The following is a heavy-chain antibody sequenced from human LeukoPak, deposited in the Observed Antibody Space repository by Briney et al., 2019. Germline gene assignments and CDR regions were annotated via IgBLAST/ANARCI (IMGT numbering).Heavy chain of an antibody. D-gene: IGHD3-3*01. CDR2: IIPIFGTA. CDR3: ASSGSGETVYYFDY. V-gene: IGHV1-69*13. CDR1: GYTFSSYA. J-gene: IGHJ4*02. Sequence: ASVKVSCKASGYTFSSYAISWVRQAPGQGLEWMGGIIPIFGTANYAQKFQGRVTITADESTSTAYMELSSLRSEDTAVYYCASSGSGETVYYFDYWGQGTLVTVSS.